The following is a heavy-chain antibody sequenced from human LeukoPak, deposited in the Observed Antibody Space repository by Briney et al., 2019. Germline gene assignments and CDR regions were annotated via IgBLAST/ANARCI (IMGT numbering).Heavy chain of an antibody. D-gene: IGHD3-9*01. CDR3: ARVGDILTGYPYYFDY. CDR2: ISAYNGNA. V-gene: IGHV1-18*01. Sequence: GASVKVSCKASGYTFHTYGISWVRQAPGQGLEWMGWISAYNGNANNAQKLQGRVTMITDTSTSTAYMELRSLRSDDTALYYCARVGDILTGYPYYFDYWGQGTLVTVSS. CDR1: GYTFHTYG. J-gene: IGHJ4*02.